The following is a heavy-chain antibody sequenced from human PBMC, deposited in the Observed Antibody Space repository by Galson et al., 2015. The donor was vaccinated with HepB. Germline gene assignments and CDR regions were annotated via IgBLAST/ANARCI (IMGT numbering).Heavy chain of an antibody. CDR2: ISYDGSYK. V-gene: IGHV3-30-3*02. Sequence: SLRLSCAASGFPFGNHAMHWVRQAPGKGLEWMAVISYDGSYKYYADSVKGRFTVSRDYSRSTLYLQMNSLRAEDTAVYYCAKGGPGRITMMINRLLGFDPWGQGTLDTVSS. J-gene: IGHJ5*02. CDR3: AKGGPGRITMMINRLLGFDP. D-gene: IGHD3-22*01. CDR1: GFPFGNHA.